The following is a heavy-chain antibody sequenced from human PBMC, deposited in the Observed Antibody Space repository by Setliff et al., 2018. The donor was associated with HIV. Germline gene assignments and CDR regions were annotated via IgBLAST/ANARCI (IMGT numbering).Heavy chain of an antibody. V-gene: IGHV4-38-2*02. Sequence: SETLSLTCTVPGYSISSGYYWAWIRQPPGKGLEWIGYIYHDGNTYYNPSLKSRVTISVDTSKNQISLRLNSLTAADTAVYYCARGTTLNVVPDAFDIWGQGTMVTVSS. CDR1: GYSISSGYY. CDR2: IYHDGNT. D-gene: IGHD4-17*01. J-gene: IGHJ3*02. CDR3: ARGTTLNVVPDAFDI.